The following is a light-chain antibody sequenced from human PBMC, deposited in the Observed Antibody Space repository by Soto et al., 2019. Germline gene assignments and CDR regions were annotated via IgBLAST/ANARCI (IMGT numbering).Light chain of an antibody. Sequence: DIVLTQSPGTLSLSPGERATLSCRVSQSVRGNYLAWYQQKPGQAPRLLIYGASSRATGIPDRFSGSGSGTDFTLTISRLEPEDFAVYYCQQYDSSPLYTFGQGTKLEIK. V-gene: IGKV3-20*01. J-gene: IGKJ2*01. CDR1: QSVRGNY. CDR3: QQYDSSPLYT. CDR2: GAS.